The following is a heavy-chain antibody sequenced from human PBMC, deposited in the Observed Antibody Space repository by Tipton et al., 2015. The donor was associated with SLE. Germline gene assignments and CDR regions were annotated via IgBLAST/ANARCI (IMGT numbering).Heavy chain of an antibody. J-gene: IGHJ4*02. Sequence: SLRLSCAASGFTFSSYAMSWVRQAPGKGLEWVSAISGSGGSTYYADSVKGRFTISRDNAKNSLYLQMNSLRAEDTAVYYCAREDEDYYDSSGYHDYWGQGTLVTVSS. CDR3: AREDEDYYDSSGYHDY. CDR2: ISGSGGST. CDR1: GFTFSSYA. D-gene: IGHD3-22*01. V-gene: IGHV3-23*01.